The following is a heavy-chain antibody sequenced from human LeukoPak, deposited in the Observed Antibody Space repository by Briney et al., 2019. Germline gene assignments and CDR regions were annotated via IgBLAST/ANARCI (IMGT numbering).Heavy chain of an antibody. Sequence: ASVKVSCKASGYTFTGYYMHWVRQAPGQGLEWMGWINPNSGGTNYAQKFQGRVTMTRDTSISTAYMELSRLRSDDTAVYYCETSLRSYYYYYYGMDVWGQGTTVTVSS. D-gene: IGHD2/OR15-2a*01. V-gene: IGHV1-2*02. CDR1: GYTFTGYY. CDR2: INPNSGGT. J-gene: IGHJ6*02. CDR3: ETSLRSYYYYYYGMDV.